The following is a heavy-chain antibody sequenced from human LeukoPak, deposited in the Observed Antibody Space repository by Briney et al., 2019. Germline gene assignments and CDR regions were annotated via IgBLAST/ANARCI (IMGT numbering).Heavy chain of an antibody. CDR3: AGERAVTPYGMDV. J-gene: IGHJ6*02. D-gene: IGHD5-18*01. CDR2: INPSGGST. CDR1: GYTFTSYY. V-gene: IGHV1-46*01. Sequence: ASVKVSCKASGYTFTSYYMHWVRQAPGQGLEWMGIINPSGGSTSYAQKFQGRVTMTRDTSTSTVYMELSSLRSEDTAVYYCAGERAVTPYGMDVWGQGTTVTVSS.